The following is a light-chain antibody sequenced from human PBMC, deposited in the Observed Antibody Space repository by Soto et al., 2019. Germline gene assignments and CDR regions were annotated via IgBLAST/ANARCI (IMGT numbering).Light chain of an antibody. V-gene: IGKV3-20*01. Sequence: EIVLTQSPGTLSLSPGERATLSCRASQSVSSSFLAWYQQKPGQAPRLLIYGASSRATGIPDRFSGSGSGTDFTLTISRLEPEDFPVYYCQQYDSSPSTFGPGTKVHIK. CDR3: QQYDSSPST. CDR2: GAS. CDR1: QSVSSSF. J-gene: IGKJ3*01.